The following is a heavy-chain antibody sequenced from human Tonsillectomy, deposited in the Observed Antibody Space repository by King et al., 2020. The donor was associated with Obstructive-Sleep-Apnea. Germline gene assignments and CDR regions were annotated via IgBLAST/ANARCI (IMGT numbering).Heavy chain of an antibody. V-gene: IGHV3-30*04. CDR2: ILYDGSNK. D-gene: IGHD6-6*01. CDR3: ASAWGAARRDRFDY. CDR1: GFSFSSYA. Sequence: VQLVESGGGVVQPGRSLRLSCAASGFSFSSYAMHWVRQAPGKGLEWVAVILYDGSNKYYADSVEGRFTISRDDSKNTLYLQMNNLTTEDTAVYYCASAWGAARRDRFDYWGQGTLVTVS. J-gene: IGHJ4*02.